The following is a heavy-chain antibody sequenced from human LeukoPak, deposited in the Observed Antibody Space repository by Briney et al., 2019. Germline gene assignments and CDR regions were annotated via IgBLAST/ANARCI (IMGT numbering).Heavy chain of an antibody. V-gene: IGHV3-7*03. CDR3: ARWGNDYSQFDS. J-gene: IGHJ4*02. CDR2: IKQDGSEK. D-gene: IGHD4-11*01. CDR1: GFTFSNYW. Sequence: GGSLRLSCAASGFTFSNYWMSWVRQAPGKGLEWVANIKQDGSEKYYVDSVKGRFSISRDNAKNSLYLQMNSLRTEDTAVYFCARWGNDYSQFDSWGQGTLVTVSS.